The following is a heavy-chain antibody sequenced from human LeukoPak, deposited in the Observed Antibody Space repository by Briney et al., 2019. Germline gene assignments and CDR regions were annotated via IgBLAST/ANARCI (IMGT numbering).Heavy chain of an antibody. D-gene: IGHD5-24*01. V-gene: IGHV3-74*01. CDR1: GFTFSTSW. Sequence: GEPLRLSCAPSGFTFSTSWMHWGRQAPGQGLVLVSAINNGGSTTAYADSVTGRFTISRDNAKNTLYLQMNSLRAEDTAVYYAARRAPTRYFDDGGQRTL. CDR2: INNGGSTT. CDR3: ARRAPTRYFDD. J-gene: IGHJ4*02.